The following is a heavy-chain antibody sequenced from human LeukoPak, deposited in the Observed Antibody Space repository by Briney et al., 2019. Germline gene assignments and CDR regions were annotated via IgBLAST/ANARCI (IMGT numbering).Heavy chain of an antibody. V-gene: IGHV4-34*01. Sequence: SETLSLTCAVYAGSFSGYYWSWIRQPPGKGLEWIGEINHSGSTNYNPSLKSRVTISVDTSKNQFSLKLSSVTAADTAVYYCARAGLWLSRGATFVDYWGQGTLVTVSS. CDR1: AGSFSGYY. CDR2: INHSGST. D-gene: IGHD5-18*01. J-gene: IGHJ4*02. CDR3: ARAGLWLSRGATFVDY.